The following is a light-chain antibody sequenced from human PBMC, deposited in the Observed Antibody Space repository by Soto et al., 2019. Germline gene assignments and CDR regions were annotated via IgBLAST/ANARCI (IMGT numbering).Light chain of an antibody. CDR1: SSDVGGYNY. V-gene: IGLV2-14*01. CDR2: EVS. CDR3: SSYTSSSTAV. J-gene: IGLJ7*01. Sequence: QSALTQPASVSGSPGQSITISCTGTSSDVGGYNYVSWYQQHPGKAPKLMIYEVSNRPSGVSNRFSGSKSGNTASLTISGLHAEDEADYYCSSYTSSSTAVFGGGTQLTVL.